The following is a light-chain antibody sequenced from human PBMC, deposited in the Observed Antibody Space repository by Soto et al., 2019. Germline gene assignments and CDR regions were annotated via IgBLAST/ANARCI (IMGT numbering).Light chain of an antibody. J-gene: IGKJ1*01. CDR3: HQYFSYSPWT. V-gene: IGKV1-5*01. CDR1: QSITGW. Sequence: DIQMTQFPSTLSASVGDRVTITCRASQSITGWLAWYQQKPGQAPKLLIYDASTLESGVPSRFSGSGSGTEFTLTIISLQPDDFATYYCHQYFSYSPWTFGQRTTGQIK. CDR2: DAS.